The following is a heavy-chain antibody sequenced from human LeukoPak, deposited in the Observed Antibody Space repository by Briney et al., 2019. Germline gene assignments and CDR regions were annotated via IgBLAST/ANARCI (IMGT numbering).Heavy chain of an antibody. Sequence: SETLSLTCTVSGGSISSYYWSWIRQPPGKGLEWIGYIYYSGSTNYNPSLKSRVTMSVDTSKNQFSLKLSSVTAADTAVYYCARDFPGSGSHYYYMDVWGKGTTVTISS. CDR1: GGSISSYY. CDR2: IYYSGST. CDR3: ARDFPGSGSHYYYMDV. J-gene: IGHJ6*03. D-gene: IGHD3-10*01. V-gene: IGHV4-59*12.